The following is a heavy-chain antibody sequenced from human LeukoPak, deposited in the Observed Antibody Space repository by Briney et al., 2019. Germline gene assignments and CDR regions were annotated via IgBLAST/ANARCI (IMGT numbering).Heavy chain of an antibody. J-gene: IGHJ4*02. V-gene: IGHV3-53*01. D-gene: IGHD1-26*01. CDR1: GFTVSSNY. Sequence: GGSLRLSCAASGFTVSSNYMSWVRQAPGKGLEWVSVIYSGGSTYYADSVKGRFTISRGNSKNTLYLQMNSLRAEDTAVYYCARSGSGVYYFDYWGQGTLVTVSS. CDR2: IYSGGST. CDR3: ARSGSGVYYFDY.